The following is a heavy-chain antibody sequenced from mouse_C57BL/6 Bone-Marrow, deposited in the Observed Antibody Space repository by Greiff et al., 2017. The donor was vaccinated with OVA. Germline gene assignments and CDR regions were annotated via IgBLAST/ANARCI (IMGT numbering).Heavy chain of an antibody. D-gene: IGHD2-5*01. J-gene: IGHJ1*03. CDR2: IDPENGDT. CDR3: TTRSNHWYFDV. Sequence: VQLQQSGAELVRPGASVKLSCTASGFNIKDDYMHWVKQRPEQGLEWIGWIDPENGDTESASKFQGKATIQADTPSNTAYLQLSSLTSEDTAVYYCTTRSNHWYFDVWGTGTTGTVSS. V-gene: IGHV14-4*01. CDR1: GFNIKDDY.